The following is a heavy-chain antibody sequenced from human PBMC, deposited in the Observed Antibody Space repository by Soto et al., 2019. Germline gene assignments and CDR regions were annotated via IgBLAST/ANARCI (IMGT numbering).Heavy chain of an antibody. CDR2: INHSGST. J-gene: IGHJ4*02. Sequence: PSETLSLTCAVYGGSFSGYYWSWIRQPPGKGLEWIGEINHSGSTNYNPSLKSRVTISVDTSKNQFSLKLSSVTAADTAVYYCARDPGLRFLEWSTIRRAGFDYWGQGTLVTVSS. CDR3: ARDPGLRFLEWSTIRRAGFDY. V-gene: IGHV4-34*01. D-gene: IGHD3-3*01. CDR1: GGSFSGYY.